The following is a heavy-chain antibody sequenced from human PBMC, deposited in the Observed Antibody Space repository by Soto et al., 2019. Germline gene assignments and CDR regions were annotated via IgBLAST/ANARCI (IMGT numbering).Heavy chain of an antibody. Sequence: SLTCSVSGGSVSSDNYHWSWIRQPPGKGLEWIGYIYYSGKSNYNPSLKSRVTISVDTSKNQFSLNLRSVTAADTAVYYCAREDRGYVSYYYYGMDGWGQRTTGTVFS. V-gene: IGHV4-61*01. CDR3: AREDRGYVSYYYYGMDG. CDR1: GGSVSSDNYH. CDR2: IYYSGKS. D-gene: IGHD6-25*01. J-gene: IGHJ6*02.